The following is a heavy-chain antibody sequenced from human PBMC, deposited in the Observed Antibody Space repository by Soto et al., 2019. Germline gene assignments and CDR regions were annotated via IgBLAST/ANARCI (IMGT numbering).Heavy chain of an antibody. CDR1: GFSFSSYA. D-gene: IGHD3-10*01. V-gene: IGHV3-23*01. CDR2: ISGSGSGT. J-gene: IGHJ6*02. Sequence: EVQLLESGGGLVQPGGSLRLSCAASGFSFSSYAMSWVRQAPGKGLEWVSAISGSGSGTYYADSVKGRFTISRDNSKNTLYLQMNSLRAEDTAVYYCAKSAMVRGAPTYYYYYGMDVWGQGTTVTVSS. CDR3: AKSAMVRGAPTYYYYYGMDV.